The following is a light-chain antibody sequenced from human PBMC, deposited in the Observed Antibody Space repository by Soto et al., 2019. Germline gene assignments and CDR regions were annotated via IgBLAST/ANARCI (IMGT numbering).Light chain of an antibody. Sequence: QSVLTQPASVSGSPGQSITISCTGTSTDIGAYNYVSWYQQHPGKAPKLLIYEVTNQPSGVSNRFSGSQSGNTASLTISGLQAEDEANYYCNSYTTLSNRVFGTGTKVTVL. CDR1: STDIGAYNY. CDR3: NSYTTLSNRV. CDR2: EVT. V-gene: IGLV2-14*01. J-gene: IGLJ1*01.